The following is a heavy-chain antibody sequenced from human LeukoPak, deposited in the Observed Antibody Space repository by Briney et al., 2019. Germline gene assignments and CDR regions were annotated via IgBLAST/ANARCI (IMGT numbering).Heavy chain of an antibody. Sequence: PGGSLRLSCAASGFTFDDYAMHWVRQAPGRGLEWVSGISRNSGSIGYADSVKGRFTISRDNAKNSLYLQMNSLRAEDTALYYCAKGHGHYYYYGMDVWGQGTTVTVSS. V-gene: IGHV3-9*01. CDR2: ISRNSGSI. CDR1: GFTFDDYA. J-gene: IGHJ6*02. CDR3: AKGHGHYYYYGMDV. D-gene: IGHD3/OR15-3a*01.